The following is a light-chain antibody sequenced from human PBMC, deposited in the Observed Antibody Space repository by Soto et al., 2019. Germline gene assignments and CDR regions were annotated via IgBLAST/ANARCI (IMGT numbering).Light chain of an antibody. CDR2: GAS. Sequence: EIVLTQSPGTLSLSPGERATLSCRASQSVSSSYLAWYQQKPGQAPRLLIYGASSRATGIPDKFSGSGSGTVFTLTISRLVPEDFSVYYCQQYGSSPLITFGQGTRLEIK. J-gene: IGKJ5*01. CDR3: QQYGSSPLIT. V-gene: IGKV3-20*01. CDR1: QSVSSSY.